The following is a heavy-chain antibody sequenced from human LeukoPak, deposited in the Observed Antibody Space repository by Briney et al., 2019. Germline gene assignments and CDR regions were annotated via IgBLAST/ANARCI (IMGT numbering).Heavy chain of an antibody. V-gene: IGHV1-2*02. Sequence: GASVKVSCKTSGYTFTVYDIDRVRQAPGQGLEWMGWINPNSGGTNYAQKFQGRVTMTRDTSISTAYMELSRLRSDDTAVYYCARAAVTMVRGPMGAFDIWGQGTMVTVSS. CDR2: INPNSGGT. D-gene: IGHD3-10*01. CDR1: GYTFTVYD. CDR3: ARAAVTMVRGPMGAFDI. J-gene: IGHJ3*02.